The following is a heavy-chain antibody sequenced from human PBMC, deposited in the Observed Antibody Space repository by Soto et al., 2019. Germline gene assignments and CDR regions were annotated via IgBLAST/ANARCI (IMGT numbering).Heavy chain of an antibody. CDR2: INAANGDT. Sequence: SVKVSCKASRYTFTSYGIHWVRQAPVQRLEWMGWINAANGDTKYSPKFQGRVTITRDTSASTAYMELSSLRSEDTAVYYCVRRHVSATGIDWFDPWGQGTLVTVSS. V-gene: IGHV1-3*01. CDR3: VRRHVSATGIDWFDP. J-gene: IGHJ5*02. D-gene: IGHD6-13*01. CDR1: RYTFTSYG.